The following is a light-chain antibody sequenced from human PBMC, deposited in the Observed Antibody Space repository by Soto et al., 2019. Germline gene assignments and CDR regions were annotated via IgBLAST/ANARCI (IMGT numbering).Light chain of an antibody. CDR3: QQRADWPIT. Sequence: EIVLTQSPGTLSLSPGERATLSCRASQSVGSNLAWYQQKPGQAPRLLIYGASTRATGVPARFSGSGSGTDFTLTISSLEPDDFAVYYCQQRADWPITFGQGTRLEN. J-gene: IGKJ5*01. V-gene: IGKV3-11*01. CDR1: QSVGSN. CDR2: GAS.